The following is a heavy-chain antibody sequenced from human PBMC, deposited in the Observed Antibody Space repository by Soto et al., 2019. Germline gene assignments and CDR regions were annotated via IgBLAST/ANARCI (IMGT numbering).Heavy chain of an antibody. V-gene: IGHV1-69*01. Sequence: QVQLVQSGAEVKKPGSSVKVSCKASGGTFSSYAISWVRQAPGQGLEWMGGIIPIFGTANYAQQFQGRVTITADESTSTAYMELSRLRSEDTAVYYCARVPDSYSSSWYWFDPWGQGTLVTVSS. CDR3: ARVPDSYSSSWYWFDP. CDR2: IIPIFGTA. D-gene: IGHD6-13*01. CDR1: GGTFSSYA. J-gene: IGHJ5*02.